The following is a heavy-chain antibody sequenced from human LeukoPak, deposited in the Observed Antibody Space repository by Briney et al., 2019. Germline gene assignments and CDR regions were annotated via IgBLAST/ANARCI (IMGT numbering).Heavy chain of an antibody. CDR3: ARDLRVVTAIPCLDY. CDR1: GFTFSSYE. J-gene: IGHJ4*02. V-gene: IGHV3-48*03. CDR2: INDGGITI. D-gene: IGHD2-21*02. Sequence: PGGSLRLSCAASGFTFSSYEMNWVRQAPGKGLEWVSYINDGGITIYYADSVKGRFTISRDNAKNSLYLQMNSLIAEDTAIYYCARDLRVVTAIPCLDYWGQGTLVTVSS.